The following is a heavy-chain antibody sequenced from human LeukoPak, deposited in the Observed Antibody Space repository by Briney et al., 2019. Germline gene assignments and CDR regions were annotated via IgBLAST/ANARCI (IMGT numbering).Heavy chain of an antibody. J-gene: IGHJ4*02. Sequence: SETLPLTCSVSGASAGSAGYHWSWIRQPPEGGLEWDGYVYYVSSTNYNPSLRSRVTMSVDPSRNQFSLKLISVTAADAAVYYCARTQSRSGSYRYYYGYWGQGTPVTVSS. CDR1: GASAGSAGYH. D-gene: IGHD1-26*01. CDR2: VYYVSST. CDR3: ARTQSRSGSYRYYYGY. V-gene: IGHV4-61*08.